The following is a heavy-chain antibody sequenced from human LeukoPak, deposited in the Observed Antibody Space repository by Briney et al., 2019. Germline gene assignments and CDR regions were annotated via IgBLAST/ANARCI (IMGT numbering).Heavy chain of an antibody. D-gene: IGHD2-2*01. V-gene: IGHV3-23*01. CDR2: ISGSGGST. CDR1: GSTFSSYA. J-gene: IGHJ4*02. CDR3: AKWPLVVPAATPEYYFDY. Sequence: GGSLRLSCAASGSTFSSYAMSWVRQAPGKGLEWVSAISGSGGSTYYADSVKGRFTISRDNSKNTLYLQMNSLRAEDTAVYYCAKWPLVVPAATPEYYFDYWGQGILVTVSS.